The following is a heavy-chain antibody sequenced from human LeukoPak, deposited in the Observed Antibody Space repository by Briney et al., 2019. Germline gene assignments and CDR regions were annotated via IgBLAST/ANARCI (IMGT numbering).Heavy chain of an antibody. D-gene: IGHD3-3*01. CDR2: IYYSGST. Sequence: PSETLSLTCTVSGGSISSVDYDWSWTRHPPGRGLEWIGYIYYSGSTYYNPSLKRRVTISVDTSKNQFSLKLSSVTAADTAVYYCARDYDFWSGFMGQLASMDVWGQGTTVTVSS. CDR3: ARDYDFWSGFMGQLASMDV. CDR1: GGSISSVDYD. V-gene: IGHV4-30-4*08. J-gene: IGHJ6*02.